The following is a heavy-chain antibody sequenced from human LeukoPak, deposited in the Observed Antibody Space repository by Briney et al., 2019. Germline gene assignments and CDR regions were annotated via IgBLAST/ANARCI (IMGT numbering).Heavy chain of an antibody. V-gene: IGHV1-2*02. J-gene: IGHJ4*02. CDR2: INPDSGGT. CDR3: AQSKDFDY. Sequence: ASVNVSCKASGYTFTAYYMHWVRQAPGQGLEWMGLINPDSGGTNYAQKFQGRVTMTRDTSISTAYMELSSLRSDDTAVYYCAQSKDFDYWGQGTLVIVSS. CDR1: GYTFTAYY. D-gene: IGHD5/OR15-5a*01.